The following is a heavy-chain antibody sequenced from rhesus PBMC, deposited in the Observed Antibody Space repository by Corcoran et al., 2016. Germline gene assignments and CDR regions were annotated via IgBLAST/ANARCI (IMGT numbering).Heavy chain of an antibody. Sequence: QVQLQESGPGLVKPSETLSLTCAVSGGSTSSSNWWGWIRQPPGKGLEWIGYISGSSGSTYYNPSLKSRVTISKDTSKNQFSLKLSSVTAADTAVYYCARSASGYLYYFDYWGQGVLVTVSS. J-gene: IGHJ4*01. CDR3: ARSASGYLYYFDY. CDR1: GGSTSSSNW. CDR2: ISGSSGST. D-gene: IGHD3-28*01. V-gene: IGHV4-65*02.